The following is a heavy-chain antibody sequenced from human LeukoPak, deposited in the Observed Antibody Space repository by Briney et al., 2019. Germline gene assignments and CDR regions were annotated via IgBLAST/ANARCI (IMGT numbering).Heavy chain of an antibody. J-gene: IGHJ4*02. CDR2: IYYSGST. D-gene: IGHD5-18*01. CDR3: ARVPGYSYGYRGDYFDY. V-gene: IGHV4-39*07. CDR1: GGSISSSSYY. Sequence: SETLSLTCTVSGGSISSSSYYWGWIRQPPGKGLEWIGSIYYSGSTYYNPSLKSRVTISVDTSKNQFSLKLSSVTAADTAVYYCARVPGYSYGYRGDYFDYWGQGTLVTVSS.